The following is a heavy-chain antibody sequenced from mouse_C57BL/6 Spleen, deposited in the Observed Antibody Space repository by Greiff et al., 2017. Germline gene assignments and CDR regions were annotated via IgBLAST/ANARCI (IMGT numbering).Heavy chain of an antibody. CDR1: GYTFTSYW. D-gene: IGHD1-1*01. V-gene: IGHV1-50*01. CDR3: ARRRYYGRAMDY. CDR2: IDPSDSYT. J-gene: IGHJ4*01. Sequence: QVQLQQPGAELVKPGASVKLSCKASGYTFTSYWMQWVKQRPGQGLEWIGEIDPSDSYTNYNQKFKGKATLTVDTSSSTAYMQLSSLTSEDSAVXYCARRRYYGRAMDYWGQGTSVTVSS.